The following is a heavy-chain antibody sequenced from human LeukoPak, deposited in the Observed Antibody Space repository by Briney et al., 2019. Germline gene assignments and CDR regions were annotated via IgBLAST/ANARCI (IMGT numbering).Heavy chain of an antibody. Sequence: MPSETLSLTCTVSGGSISSSSYYWGWIRQPPGKGLVWIGSTYYSGSTYYNPSLKSRITISVDTSKNQFSLKLSSATAADTAVYYCARDLRCTAFNIWGQGTMVTVSS. CDR1: GGSISSSSYY. D-gene: IGHD4-17*01. CDR2: TYYSGST. J-gene: IGHJ3*02. CDR3: ARDLRCTAFNI. V-gene: IGHV4-39*07.